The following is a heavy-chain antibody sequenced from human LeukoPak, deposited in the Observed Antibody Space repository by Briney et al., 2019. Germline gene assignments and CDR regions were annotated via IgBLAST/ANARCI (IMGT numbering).Heavy chain of an antibody. Sequence: EASVKVSCKASGYTFTGYYMHWVRQAPGQGLEWMGRINPNSGGTNYAQKFQGRVTTTRDTSISTAYMELSRLRSNDTAVYYCARVDDSSGYYYARFDYWGQGTLVTVSS. CDR1: GYTFTGYY. CDR3: ARVDDSSGYYYARFDY. CDR2: INPNSGGT. J-gene: IGHJ4*02. D-gene: IGHD3-22*01. V-gene: IGHV1-2*06.